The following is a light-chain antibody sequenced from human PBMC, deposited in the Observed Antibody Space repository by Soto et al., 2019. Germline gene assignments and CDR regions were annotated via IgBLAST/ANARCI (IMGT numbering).Light chain of an antibody. CDR3: MIWHSSAYV. V-gene: IGLV5-45*03. J-gene: IGLJ1*01. Sequence: QSVLTQPSSLSASPGASASLTCTLRSGINVGTYRIYWYQQKPGSPPQYLLRYKSDSDKQHGSGVPSRFSGSKDASANAGILLISGLQSEDEADYYCMIWHSSAYVFGTGTKLTVL. CDR2: YKSDSDK. CDR1: SGINVGTYR.